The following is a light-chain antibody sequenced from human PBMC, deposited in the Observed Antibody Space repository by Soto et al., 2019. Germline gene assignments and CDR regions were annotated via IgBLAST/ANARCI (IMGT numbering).Light chain of an antibody. CDR2: GAS. CDR1: QSVSSN. V-gene: IGKV3-20*01. CDR3: QQYGSSPRT. Sequence: EIVMTQSPATLSVSPGERATLSCRASQSVSSNLAWYQQKPGQAPRLLIYGASSRATDIPDRFSGSGSGTEFTLTISRLEPEDFAVYYCQQYGSSPRTFGQGTRLEI. J-gene: IGKJ5*01.